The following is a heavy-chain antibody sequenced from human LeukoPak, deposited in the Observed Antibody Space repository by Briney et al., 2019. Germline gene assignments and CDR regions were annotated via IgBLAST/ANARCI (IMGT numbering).Heavy chain of an antibody. V-gene: IGHV1-18*01. Sequence: ASVKVSCKASGYTFTNYGISWVRQAPGQGLEWMGWISAYNGNTNYAQKLQGRVTMTTDTSTSTGYMELRSLRSDDTAVYYCAKSVLFEGFPKYYFDYWGQGTLVTVSS. D-gene: IGHD3-10*02. CDR2: ISAYNGNT. CDR1: GYTFTNYG. CDR3: AKSVLFEGFPKYYFDY. J-gene: IGHJ4*02.